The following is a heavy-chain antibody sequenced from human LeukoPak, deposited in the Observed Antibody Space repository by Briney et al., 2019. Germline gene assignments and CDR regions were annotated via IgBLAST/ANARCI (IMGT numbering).Heavy chain of an antibody. CDR3: AREGLAAAGTGAFDS. D-gene: IGHD6-13*01. J-gene: IGHJ4*02. CDR2: IYYSGST. V-gene: IGHV4-31*11. Sequence: SETLSLTCAVSGGSISSGDYYWSWIRQHPGKGLEWIGYIYYSGSTYYNPSLKSRITISVDTSKNQFSLKLSSVTAADTAVYYCAREGLAAAGTGAFDSWGQGTLVIVSS. CDR1: GGSISSGDYY.